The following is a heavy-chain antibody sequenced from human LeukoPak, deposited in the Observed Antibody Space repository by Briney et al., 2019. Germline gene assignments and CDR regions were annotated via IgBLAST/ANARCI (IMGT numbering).Heavy chain of an antibody. CDR2: IWNDGSNK. Sequence: PGGSLRLSSAASGFTLSTYGMYWVRQAPGKGLEWVAVIWNDGSNKHYADSVKGRFTISRDNSKNTLDLQMNSLRAEDTAVYYCAKDLSSSWFEGLDNWGQGTLVTVSS. CDR1: GFTLSTYG. D-gene: IGHD6-13*01. CDR3: AKDLSSSWFEGLDN. V-gene: IGHV3-33*06. J-gene: IGHJ4*02.